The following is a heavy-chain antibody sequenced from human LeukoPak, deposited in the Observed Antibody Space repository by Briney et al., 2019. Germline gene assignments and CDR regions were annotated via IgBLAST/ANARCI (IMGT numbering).Heavy chain of an antibody. CDR2: ISGSGANT. V-gene: IGHV3-23*01. Sequence: GGSLRLSCAASGFTFSNYAMSWVRQAPGKGLEWVSSISGSGANTYYADSVKGRFTISRDSSKNTLYLQMNGLRAEDTAVYYCARAGYVWGSYRYFDYWGQGTLVTVSS. CDR1: GFTFSNYA. D-gene: IGHD3-16*02. CDR3: ARAGYVWGSYRYFDY. J-gene: IGHJ4*02.